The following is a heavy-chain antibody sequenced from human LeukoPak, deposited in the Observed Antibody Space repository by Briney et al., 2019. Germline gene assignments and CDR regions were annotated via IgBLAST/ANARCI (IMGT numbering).Heavy chain of an antibody. CDR3: ASLHTEVATSYYFDY. CDR1: GGSISSSSYY. Sequence: SETLSLTCTVSGGSISSSSYYWGWIRQPPGKGLEWIGSIYYSGSTYYNPSLKSRVTISVDTSKNQFSLKLSSVTAADKAVYYCASLHTEVATSYYFDYWGQGTLVTVSS. V-gene: IGHV4-39*01. CDR2: IYYSGST. D-gene: IGHD5-12*01. J-gene: IGHJ4*02.